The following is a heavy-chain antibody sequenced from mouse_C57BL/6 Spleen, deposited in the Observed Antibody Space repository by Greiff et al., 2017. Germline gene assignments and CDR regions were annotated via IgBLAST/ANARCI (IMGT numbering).Heavy chain of an antibody. CDR1: GYAFSSYW. V-gene: IGHV1-80*01. J-gene: IGHJ2*01. CDR3: ARSRSYYFDY. CDR2: IYPGDGDT. Sequence: VQVVESGAELVKPGASVKISCKASGYAFSSYWMNWVKQRPGKGLEWIGQIYPGDGDTNYNGKFKGKATLTAVKSSSTAYMQLSSLTSEDSAVYFCARSRSYYFDYWGQGTTLTVSS.